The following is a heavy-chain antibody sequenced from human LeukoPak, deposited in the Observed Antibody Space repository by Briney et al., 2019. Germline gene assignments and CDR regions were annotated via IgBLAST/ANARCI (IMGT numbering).Heavy chain of an antibody. J-gene: IGHJ4*02. V-gene: IGHV5-51*01. CDR3: ARRYYYGSGSYYNEYYFDY. CDR1: GYSFTSYW. Sequence: GESLKISCKGSGYSFTSYWIGWVRQMPGKGLEWMGIIYPGDSDTRYSPSFQGQVTISADKSISTAYLQWTSLKASDTAMYYCARRYYYGSGSYYNEYYFDYWGQGTLVTVSS. CDR2: IYPGDSDT. D-gene: IGHD3-10*01.